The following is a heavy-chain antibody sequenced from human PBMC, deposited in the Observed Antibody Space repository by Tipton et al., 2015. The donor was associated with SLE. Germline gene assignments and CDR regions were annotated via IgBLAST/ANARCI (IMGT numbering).Heavy chain of an antibody. V-gene: IGHV4-31*03. Sequence: LACTVSGGSISSGGYYWSWIRQHPGKGLEWIGYIYYSGSTYYNPSLKSRVTISVDTSKNQFSLKLSSVTAADTAVYYCAREGQLVPNWFDPWGQGTLVTVSS. CDR3: AREGQLVPNWFDP. CDR1: GGSISSGGYY. D-gene: IGHD6-6*01. CDR2: IYYSGST. J-gene: IGHJ5*02.